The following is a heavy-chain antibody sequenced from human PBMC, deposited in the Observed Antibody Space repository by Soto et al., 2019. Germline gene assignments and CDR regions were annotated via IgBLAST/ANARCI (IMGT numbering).Heavy chain of an antibody. CDR3: ARGGYDFPTGWFDP. Sequence: GESLKISCAASGFTFDDYGMSWVRQAPGKGLEWVSGINWNGGSTGYADSVKGRFTISRDNAKNSLYLQMNSLRAEDTALYHCARGGYDFPTGWFDPWGQGTLVTVSS. CDR1: GFTFDDYG. V-gene: IGHV3-20*01. J-gene: IGHJ5*02. CDR2: INWNGGST. D-gene: IGHD3-3*01.